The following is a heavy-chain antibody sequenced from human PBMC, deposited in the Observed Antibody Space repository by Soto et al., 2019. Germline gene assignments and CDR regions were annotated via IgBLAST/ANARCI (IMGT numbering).Heavy chain of an antibody. CDR2: ISSSGSTI. Sequence: EVQLVESGGGLVQPGGSLRLSCAASGFTFSSYEMNWVRQAPGKGLEWVSYISSSGSTIYYADSVKGRFTISRDNAKNSLYLQMNSLRAEDTAVYYCARENGGRCGGSYCPYYGMDVWGQGTTVTVSS. D-gene: IGHD1-26*01. J-gene: IGHJ6*02. V-gene: IGHV3-48*03. CDR1: GFTFSSYE. CDR3: ARENGGRCGGSYCPYYGMDV.